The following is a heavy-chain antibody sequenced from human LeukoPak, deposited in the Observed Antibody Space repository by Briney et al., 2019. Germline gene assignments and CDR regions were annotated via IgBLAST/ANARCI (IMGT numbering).Heavy chain of an antibody. CDR2: IGARGDVT. J-gene: IGHJ4*02. V-gene: IGHV3-23*01. CDR1: GFTFSSYW. Sequence: GGSLRLSCAASGFTFSSYWMSWVHQAPGKGPEWVSSIGARGDVTYSADSVKGRFTISRDNSKRTLFLQMNSLRAEDTAVYYCAKVHYTASFPGSFPGRNYFDSWGQGSLVTVSS. CDR3: AKVHYTASFPGSFPGRNYFDS. D-gene: IGHD1-26*01.